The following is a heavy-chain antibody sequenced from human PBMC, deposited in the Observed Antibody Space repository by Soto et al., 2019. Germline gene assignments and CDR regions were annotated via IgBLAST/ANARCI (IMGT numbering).Heavy chain of an antibody. J-gene: IGHJ5*02. CDR3: AKDGKIGDCGSTICPYGFDP. CDR2: ITGSGGST. CDR1: GFTFSGYA. D-gene: IGHD2-2*01. Sequence: PGGSLRLSCAASGFTFSGYAMSWVRQPPGKGLEWVSGITGSGGSTYYADSVKGRFTISRDNSKNTLYLQVNSLRAEDTAVYYCAKDGKIGDCGSTICPYGFDPWGQGTLVTVSS. V-gene: IGHV3-23*01.